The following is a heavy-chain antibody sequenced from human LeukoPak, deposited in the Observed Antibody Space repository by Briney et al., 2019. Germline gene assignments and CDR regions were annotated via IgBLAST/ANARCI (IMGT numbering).Heavy chain of an antibody. CDR3: ARAGYWSGYYNPLYYMDV. D-gene: IGHD3-3*01. J-gene: IGHJ6*04. CDR1: GASISNSEFY. V-gene: IGHV4-39*07. CDR2: IYSSGSP. Sequence: RPSETLSLTCTVSGASISNSEFYWGWIRQAPGKGLEWIGRIYSSGSPYYSPSFKSRATMSIDRSQNHFSLRLTSVTAADTAVYYCARAGYWSGYYNPLYYMDVWGTGTTVIVSS.